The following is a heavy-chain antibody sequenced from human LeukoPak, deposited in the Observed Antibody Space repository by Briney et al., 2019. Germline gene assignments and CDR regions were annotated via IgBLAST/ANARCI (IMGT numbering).Heavy chain of an antibody. Sequence: PSETLSLTCTVSGGSISSSSYYWGWIRQPPGKGLEWIGSIYYSGSTYYNPSLKSRVTISVDTSKNQFSLKLSSVTAADTAVYYCARGNRYSGGWYSGWFDPWGQGTLVTVSS. V-gene: IGHV4-39*01. CDR2: IYYSGST. CDR1: GGSISSSSYY. J-gene: IGHJ5*02. CDR3: ARGNRYSGGWYSGWFDP. D-gene: IGHD6-19*01.